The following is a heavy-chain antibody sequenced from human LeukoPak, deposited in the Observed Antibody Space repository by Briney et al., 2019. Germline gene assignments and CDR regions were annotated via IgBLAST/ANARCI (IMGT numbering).Heavy chain of an antibody. CDR1: DGSISSYY. V-gene: IGHV4-59*12. J-gene: IGHJ4*02. CDR3: ARDPFSVVGYSYGSL. Sequence: SETLSLTCTVSDGSISSYYWSWIRQPPGKGLEWIGYIYYSGNTNYNPSLKSRVTISVDTSKNQFSLKLSSVTAADTAVYYCARDPFSVVGYSYGSLWGQGTLVTVSS. CDR2: IYYSGNT. D-gene: IGHD5-18*01.